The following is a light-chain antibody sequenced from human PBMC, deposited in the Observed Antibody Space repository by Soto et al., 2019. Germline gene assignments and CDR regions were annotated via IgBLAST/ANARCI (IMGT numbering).Light chain of an antibody. CDR2: GAS. Sequence: EIVMTQSPVTLSVSPGERATLSCRASQFVSSNLAWYQQKPGQAPRLLXYGASTRATGIPARSSGSGSGTEFTLTISNLQSEDFAVYFCQQYHNWPPITFGQGTRLEIK. V-gene: IGKV3D-15*01. CDR1: QFVSSN. J-gene: IGKJ5*01. CDR3: QQYHNWPPIT.